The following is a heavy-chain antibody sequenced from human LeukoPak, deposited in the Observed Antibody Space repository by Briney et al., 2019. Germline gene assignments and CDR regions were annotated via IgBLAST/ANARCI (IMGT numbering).Heavy chain of an antibody. D-gene: IGHD2-15*01. CDR1: GFTFSGSA. V-gene: IGHV3-73*01. J-gene: IGHJ4*02. CDR2: IRSKANSYAT. Sequence: LSGGSLRLSCAASGFTFSGSAMHWVRQASGKGLEWVGRIRSKANSYATAYAASVKGRFTISRDDSKNTAYLQMNSLKTEDTAVYYCTGKVAVDDYWGQGTLVTVSS. CDR3: TGKVAVDDY.